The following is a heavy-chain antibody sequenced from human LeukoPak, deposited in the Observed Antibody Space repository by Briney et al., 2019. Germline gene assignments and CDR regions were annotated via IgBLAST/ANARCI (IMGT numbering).Heavy chain of an antibody. CDR3: AKGLYDYALDV. V-gene: IGHV3-23*01. J-gene: IGHJ6*02. CDR1: GFTFRNYA. CDR2: IGARDGRT. Sequence: GGSLRLSCAASGFTFRNYAMTWVRQAPGKGLDWVALIGARDGRTYYADPVKGRFTISRDNFKNTLYLQMNSLRAEDTAIYYCAKGLYDYALDVWGQGTAVTVSS.